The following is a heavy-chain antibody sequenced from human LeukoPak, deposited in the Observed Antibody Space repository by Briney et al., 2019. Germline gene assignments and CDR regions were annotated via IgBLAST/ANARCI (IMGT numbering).Heavy chain of an antibody. Sequence: GGSLRLSCAASGFNVATNYMSWVRQVPGKGLDWVSVFSGGGYIGYADSVRGRFTVSRDNAKNSLYLQMNSLRAEDTALYYCAKDIGLAVGYYFDYWGQGTLVTVSS. CDR1: GFNVATNY. D-gene: IGHD6-19*01. CDR3: AKDIGLAVGYYFDY. V-gene: IGHV3-53*05. J-gene: IGHJ4*02. CDR2: FSGGGYI.